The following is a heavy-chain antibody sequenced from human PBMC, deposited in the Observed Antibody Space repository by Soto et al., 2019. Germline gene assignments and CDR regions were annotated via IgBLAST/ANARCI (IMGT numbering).Heavy chain of an antibody. J-gene: IGHJ4*02. Sequence: QVQLVQSGAEVKKPGDSVKVPCKASGYTFTGYYIHWVRQAPGQGLEWMGWIKPDSGATNYAQRFQGRVTMTRDTSISSAYMELNNLSPDDTAVYYCARDSPLNWWGQGTLVTVSS. CDR1: GYTFTGYY. CDR2: IKPDSGAT. CDR3: ARDSPLNW. D-gene: IGHD2-8*02. V-gene: IGHV1-2*02.